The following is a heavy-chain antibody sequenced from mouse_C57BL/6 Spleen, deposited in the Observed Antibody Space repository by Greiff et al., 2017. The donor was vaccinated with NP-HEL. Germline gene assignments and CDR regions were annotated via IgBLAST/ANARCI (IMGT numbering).Heavy chain of an antibody. J-gene: IGHJ2*01. Sequence: EVQLQQSGAELVRPGASVKLSCTASGFNIKDDYRHWVKQRPEQGLEWIGWIDPENGDTEYASKFQGKATITADTSSNTAYLQLSSLTSEDTAVYYCTTYYYGSSPFDYWGQGTTLTVSS. D-gene: IGHD1-1*01. CDR2: IDPENGDT. CDR1: GFNIKDDY. V-gene: IGHV14-4*01. CDR3: TTYYYGSSPFDY.